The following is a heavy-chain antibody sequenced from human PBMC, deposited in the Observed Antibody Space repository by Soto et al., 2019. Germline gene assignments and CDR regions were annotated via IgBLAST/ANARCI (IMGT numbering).Heavy chain of an antibody. Sequence: SETLSLTCTVSGGSISSSSYYWGWIRQPPGKGLEWIGGISYTGSTYYNPSLKSRVTISVDTSKKQFSLKLSSVTAADTAVYYCARIVGFRGVIGREYWGQGTLVTVSS. V-gene: IGHV4-39*01. CDR2: ISYTGST. J-gene: IGHJ4*02. CDR1: GGSISSSSYY. CDR3: ARIVGFRGVIGREY. D-gene: IGHD3-10*01.